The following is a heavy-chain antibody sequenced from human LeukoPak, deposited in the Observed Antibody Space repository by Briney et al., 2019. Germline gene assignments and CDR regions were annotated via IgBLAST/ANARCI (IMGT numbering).Heavy chain of an antibody. V-gene: IGHV4-30-2*01. Sequence: SQTLSLTCAVSGGSISSGGYSWSWIRQPPGKGLEWIGYIYHRGSTYYNLSLKSRVTISVDRAKNHFSLKLSSVTAADTAVYYCARVTSSRGDAFDIWGQGPMVTVSS. D-gene: IGHD6-13*01. CDR1: GGSISSGGYS. J-gene: IGHJ3*02. CDR3: ARVTSSRGDAFDI. CDR2: IYHRGST.